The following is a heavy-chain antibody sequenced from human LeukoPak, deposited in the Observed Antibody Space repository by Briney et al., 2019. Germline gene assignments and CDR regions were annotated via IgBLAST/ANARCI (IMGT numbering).Heavy chain of an antibody. CDR1: GGSISSSSYY. CDR3: ARVGALGGHDF. Sequence: SETLSLTCTVSGGSISSSSYYWGWIRQPPGKGREWIGSIYYSGSTYYNPSLKSRVTISVDTSKNQFSLKLISVTAADTAVYYCARVGALGGHDFWGQGSLVTVSS. V-gene: IGHV4-39*07. J-gene: IGHJ4*02. D-gene: IGHD1-26*01. CDR2: IYYSGST.